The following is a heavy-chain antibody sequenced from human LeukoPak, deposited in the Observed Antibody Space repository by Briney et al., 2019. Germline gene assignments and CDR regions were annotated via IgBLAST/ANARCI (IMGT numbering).Heavy chain of an antibody. CDR2: INHSGST. Sequence: PSETLSLTCAVYGGSFSGYYWSWIRQPPGKGLEWIGEINHSGSTNYNPSLKSRVTISVDTSKNQFSLKLSSVTAADTAVYYCARASGYYYADFDYWGQGTLATVSS. CDR3: ARASGYYYADFDY. V-gene: IGHV4-34*01. D-gene: IGHD3-22*01. CDR1: GGSFSGYY. J-gene: IGHJ4*02.